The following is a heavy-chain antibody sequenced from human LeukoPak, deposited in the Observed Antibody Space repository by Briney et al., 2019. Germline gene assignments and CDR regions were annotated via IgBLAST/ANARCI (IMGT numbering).Heavy chain of an antibody. CDR2: ISAYNGNT. D-gene: IGHD4/OR15-4a*01. CDR3: ARRAGAYSHPYDY. V-gene: IGHV1-18*01. J-gene: IGHJ4*02. Sequence: ASVKVSCKASGYTFTSYGISWVRQAPGQGLEWMGWISAYNGNTNYAQKLQGRVTMTTDTSTSTAYTELRSLRSDDTAVYYCARRAGAYSHPYDYWGQGTLVTVSS. CDR1: GYTFTSYG.